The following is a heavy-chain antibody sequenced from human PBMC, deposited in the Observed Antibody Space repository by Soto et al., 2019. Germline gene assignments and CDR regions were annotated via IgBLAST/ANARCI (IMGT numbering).Heavy chain of an antibody. CDR3: ARNGDCSGGSCYFYYYYYYMDV. CDR1: GFTFSSYS. J-gene: IGHJ6*03. Sequence: GGSLRLSCAASGFTFSSYSMNWVRQAPGKGLEWVSSISSSSSYIYYADSVKGRFTISRDNAKNSLYLQMNSLRAEDTAVYYCARNGDCSGGSCYFYYYYYYMDVWGKGTTVTVSS. D-gene: IGHD2-15*01. CDR2: ISSSSSYI. V-gene: IGHV3-21*01.